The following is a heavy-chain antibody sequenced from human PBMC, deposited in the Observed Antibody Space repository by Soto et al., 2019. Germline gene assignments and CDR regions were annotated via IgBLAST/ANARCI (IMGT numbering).Heavy chain of an antibody. CDR2: IKSRTDGGTT. J-gene: IGHJ4*02. D-gene: IGHD2-8*02. Sequence: EVQLVESGGGLVRPGGSLRLSCAASGFIFSHAWMSWVRQAPGKGLEWVGHIKSRTDGGTTDYAAPVKGRFTLSRDDSKNTLYLQMNSLKNEDTAVYYCKTGGDWGQVTLVTVSS. CDR1: GFIFSHAW. CDR3: KTGGD. V-gene: IGHV3-15*01.